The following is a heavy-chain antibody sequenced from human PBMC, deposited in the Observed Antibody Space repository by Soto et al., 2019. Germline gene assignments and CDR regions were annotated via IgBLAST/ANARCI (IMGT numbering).Heavy chain of an antibody. CDR3: ARRRCTGENCSYYLDH. CDR2: IKPDGSEK. D-gene: IGHD2-8*02. V-gene: IGHV3-7*03. CDR1: GFTFSSYW. Sequence: PGGSLRLSCAASGFTFSSYWMSWVRQAPGKGLEWVANIKPDGSEKYYVDSVRGRFTISRDNVENSLNLQMNSLRSDDTAVYYCARRRCTGENCSYYLDHWGQGTLVTVSS. J-gene: IGHJ4*02.